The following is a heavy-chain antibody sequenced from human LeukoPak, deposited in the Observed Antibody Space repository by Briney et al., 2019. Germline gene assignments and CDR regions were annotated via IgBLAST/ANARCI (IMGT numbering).Heavy chain of an antibody. CDR1: GGSISSSSYY. V-gene: IGHV4-39*01. CDR2: IYYSGST. D-gene: IGHD5-12*01. CDR3: ARVATTTHEHY. J-gene: IGHJ4*02. Sequence: PSETLSLTCTVSGGSISSSSYYWGWIRQPPGKGLEWIGSIYYSGSTYYNPSLKSRVTISVDTSKNQFSLKLSSVTAADTAVYYCARVATTTHEHYWGQGTLVTVSS.